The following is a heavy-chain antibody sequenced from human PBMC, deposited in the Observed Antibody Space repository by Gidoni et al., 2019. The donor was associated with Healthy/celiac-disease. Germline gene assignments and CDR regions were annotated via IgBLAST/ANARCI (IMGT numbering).Heavy chain of an antibody. CDR3: ARDLAGVDTVNDPLYYYGMDV. CDR2: IYYSGST. V-gene: IGHV4-39*07. CDR1: GGSISSSSYY. D-gene: IGHD5-18*01. Sequence: QLQLQESGPGLVKPSETLSLTCTVSGGSISSSSYYWGWIRPPPGKGLEWIGSIYYSGSTYYNPSLKSRVTISVDTSKNQFSLKLSSVTAADTAVYYCARDLAGVDTVNDPLYYYGMDVWGQGTTVTVSS. J-gene: IGHJ6*02.